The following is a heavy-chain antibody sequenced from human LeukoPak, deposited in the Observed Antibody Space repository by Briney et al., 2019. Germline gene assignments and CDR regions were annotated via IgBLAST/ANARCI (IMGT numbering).Heavy chain of an antibody. D-gene: IGHD2-8*01. V-gene: IGHV1-69*01. CDR3: ARDRDIVLSY. J-gene: IGHJ4*02. CDR1: GGAFSSYA. CDR2: IIPIFGTA. Sequence: ASVKVSCKASGGAFSSYAISWVRPAPAQGLEWVGGIIPIFGTANYSQKFQDRVTITADESASTAYMELSTLRSEDTAVYYCARDRDIVLSYWGQGTLVTVSS.